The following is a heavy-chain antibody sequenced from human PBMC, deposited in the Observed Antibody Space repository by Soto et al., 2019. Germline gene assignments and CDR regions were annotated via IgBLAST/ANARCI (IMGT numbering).Heavy chain of an antibody. CDR2: ISYDESNK. V-gene: IGHV3-30*18. CDR3: AKDLEHYTVTGYSYGLDV. Sequence: QMQLMESGGGAVQSGRSLTLSWVASGFPFSNYGMHWVRQAPGKGLEWVALISYDESNKHYADPVRGRFTISRDKSKNILYLQMNSLRAEDTAVYYCAKDLEHYTVTGYSYGLDVWGQGTTVSVSS. J-gene: IGHJ6*02. D-gene: IGHD1-1*01. CDR1: GFPFSNYG.